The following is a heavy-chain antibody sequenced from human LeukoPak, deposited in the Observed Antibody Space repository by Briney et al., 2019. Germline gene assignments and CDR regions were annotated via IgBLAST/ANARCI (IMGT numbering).Heavy chain of an antibody. CDR2: ISSSGGTT. D-gene: IGHD1-26*01. J-gene: IGHJ6*02. CDR3: AKGQKGGTYSYMDV. CDR1: GLTFSSYA. V-gene: IGHV3-23*01. Sequence: GGSLRLSCAASGLTFSSYAINWVRQAPGKGLEWVSAISSSGGTTYYADSVKGRFTISRDNSKNTLYLQMNSLRAGDTALYYCAKGQKGGTYSYMDVWGQGTTVTVSS.